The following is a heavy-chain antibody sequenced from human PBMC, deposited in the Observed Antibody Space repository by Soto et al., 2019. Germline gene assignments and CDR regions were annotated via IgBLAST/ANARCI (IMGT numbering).Heavy chain of an antibody. J-gene: IGHJ3*02. CDR2: ISTSTGNT. CDR1: GYTFTNYD. Sequence: QVRLVQSGTEVKKPGASVKVSCKASGYTFTNYDVTWVRQAPGQGLEWMGWISTSTGNTNYAQKLQGRVTMTTDTSARTAYMELRSVRSDDTAVYYCARGEGMAARHDGYDIWGQGTMVTVSS. V-gene: IGHV1-18*04. CDR3: ARGEGMAARHDGYDI. D-gene: IGHD6-6*01.